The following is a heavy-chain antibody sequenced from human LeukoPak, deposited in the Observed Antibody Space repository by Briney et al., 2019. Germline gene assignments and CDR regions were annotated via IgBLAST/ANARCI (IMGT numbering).Heavy chain of an antibody. CDR1: GGSISSYY. V-gene: IGHV4-59*01. Sequence: SETLSLTCTVSGGSISSYYWSWIRQPPGKGLEWIAYLFYSGSTDYNPSLESRVTISVDTSKNQFSLKLRSVTAADTAVYYCATVAVIRGITYFDYWGQGTLVTVSS. CDR3: ATVAVIRGITYFDY. J-gene: IGHJ4*02. CDR2: LFYSGST. D-gene: IGHD3-10*01.